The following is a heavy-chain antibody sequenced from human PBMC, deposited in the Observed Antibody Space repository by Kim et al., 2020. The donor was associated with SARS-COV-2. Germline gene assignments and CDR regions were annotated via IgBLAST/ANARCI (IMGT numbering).Heavy chain of an antibody. CDR2: IYYSGST. D-gene: IGHD3-22*01. CDR1: GGSISSSSYY. J-gene: IGHJ4*02. V-gene: IGHV4-39*02. CDR3: ARDHYDSSGYYSGVFDY. Sequence: SETLSLTCTVSGGSISSSSYYWGWIRQPPGKGLEWIGSIYYSGSTYYNPSLKSRVTISVDTSKNQFSLKLSSVTAADTAVYYCARDHYDSSGYYSGVFDYWGQGTLVTVSS.